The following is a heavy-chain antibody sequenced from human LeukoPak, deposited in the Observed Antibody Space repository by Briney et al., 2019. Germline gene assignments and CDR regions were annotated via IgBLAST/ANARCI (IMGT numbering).Heavy chain of an antibody. CDR2: VYYSGST. D-gene: IGHD3-10*01. CDR3: ASHRRSHGSEY. Sequence: SETLSLTCTVPGGSFEHYFWSWIRQPPGKGLEWIGYVYYSGSTDYSPSLKSRLTISADTSKNQFSQKLNSVTAADTAVYYCASHRRSHGSEYWGQGTLVTVSS. J-gene: IGHJ4*02. V-gene: IGHV4-59*01. CDR1: GGSFEHYF.